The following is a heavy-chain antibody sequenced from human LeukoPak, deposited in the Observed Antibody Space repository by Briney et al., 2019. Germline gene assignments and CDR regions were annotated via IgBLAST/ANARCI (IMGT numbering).Heavy chain of an antibody. D-gene: IGHD6-13*01. CDR3: AKDQSLRGYSSSWYQY. CDR2: ISYDGSNK. CDR1: GFTFSSYG. J-gene: IGHJ4*02. Sequence: GGSLRLSCAASGFTFSSYGMHWVRQAPGKGLEWVAVISYDGSNKYYADSVKGRFTISRDNSKNTLYLQINSLRAEDTAVYYCAKDQSLRGYSSSWYQYWGQGTLVTVSS. V-gene: IGHV3-30*18.